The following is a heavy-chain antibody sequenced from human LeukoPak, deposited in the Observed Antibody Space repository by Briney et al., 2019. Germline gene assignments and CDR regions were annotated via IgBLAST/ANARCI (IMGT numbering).Heavy chain of an antibody. CDR1: GFTFSSYA. J-gene: IGHJ3*02. CDR2: ISGSGGST. CDR3: AKILGAGVRDAFDI. V-gene: IGHV3-23*01. Sequence: GGSLRLSCAASGFTFSSYAMSWVRQAPGKGLEWVSVISGSGGSTYYADSVKGRFTISRDKSKNTLYMQMNSLRAEDTAVYYCAKILGAGVRDAFDIWGQGTMVTVSS. D-gene: IGHD2-8*01.